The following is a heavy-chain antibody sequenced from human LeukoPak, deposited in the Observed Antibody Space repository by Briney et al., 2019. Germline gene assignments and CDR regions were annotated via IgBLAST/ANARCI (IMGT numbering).Heavy chain of an antibody. CDR3: ARHPRYYYDSSGYYY. V-gene: IGHV4-34*01. J-gene: IGHJ4*02. Sequence: SETLSLTCAVYGGSFSGYYWSWIRQPPGKGLEWIGEINHSGSTNYNPSLKSRVTISVDTSKNQFSLKLSSVTAADTAVYYCARHPRYYYDSSGYYYWGQGTLVTVSS. D-gene: IGHD3-22*01. CDR1: GGSFSGYY. CDR2: INHSGST.